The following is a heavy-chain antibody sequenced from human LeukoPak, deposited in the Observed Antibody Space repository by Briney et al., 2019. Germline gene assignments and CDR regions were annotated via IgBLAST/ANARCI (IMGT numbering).Heavy chain of an antibody. Sequence: PSETLSLTCAVYGGSFSGYYWSWIRQPPGKGLEWIGEINHSGSTNYNPSLKSRVTISVDTSKNQFSLKLSSVTAADTAVYYCVRGGYDYVWGSYRSYPYFDYWGQGTLVTVSS. CDR1: GGSFSGYY. CDR3: VRGGYDYVWGSYRSYPYFDY. CDR2: INHSGST. J-gene: IGHJ4*02. D-gene: IGHD3-16*02. V-gene: IGHV4-34*01.